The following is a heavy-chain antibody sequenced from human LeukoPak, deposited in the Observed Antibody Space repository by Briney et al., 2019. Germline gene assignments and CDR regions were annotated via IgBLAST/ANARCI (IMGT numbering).Heavy chain of an antibody. CDR1: GFTFSDYY. V-gene: IGHV3-11*01. D-gene: IGHD2-2*01. CDR2: ISGSSSNI. CDR3: ARGREYQLPLDY. J-gene: IGHJ4*02. Sequence: GGSLRLSCAASGFTFSDYYMSWIRQAPGKGLEWVSYISGSSSNIYYADSVRGRFTISRDNAKNSLYLQMNSLRAEDTAVYYCARGREYQLPLDYWGQGTLVTVSS.